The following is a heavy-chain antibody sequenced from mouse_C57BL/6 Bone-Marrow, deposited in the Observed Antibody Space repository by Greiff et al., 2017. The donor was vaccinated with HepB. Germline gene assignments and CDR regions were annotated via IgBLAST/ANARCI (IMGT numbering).Heavy chain of an antibody. D-gene: IGHD1-1*01. CDR1: GFTFSSYG. CDR3: ARRYYGSSYSAWFAY. V-gene: IGHV5-6*02. Sequence: DVKLVESGGDLVKPGGSLKLSCAASGFTFSSYGMSWVRQTPDKRLEWVATISSGGSYTYYPDSVKGRFTISRDNAKNTLYLQMSSLKSEDTAMYYCARRYYGSSYSAWFAYWGQGTLVTVSA. CDR2: ISSGGSYT. J-gene: IGHJ3*01.